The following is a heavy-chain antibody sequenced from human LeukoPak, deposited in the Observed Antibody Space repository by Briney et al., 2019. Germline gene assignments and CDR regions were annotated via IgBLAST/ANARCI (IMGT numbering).Heavy chain of an antibody. J-gene: IGHJ4*02. CDR2: IKQDGSEK. D-gene: IGHD3-16*01. V-gene: IGHV3-7*01. CDR3: ARDKQLPLGAFDY. Sequence: GGSLRLSCAASGFTFSSYWMSWVRQAPGKGLEWVANIKQDGSEKYYVDFVKGRFTISRDNAKNSLYLQMNSLRAEDTAVYYCARDKQLPLGAFDYWGQGTLVTVSS. CDR1: GFTFSSYW.